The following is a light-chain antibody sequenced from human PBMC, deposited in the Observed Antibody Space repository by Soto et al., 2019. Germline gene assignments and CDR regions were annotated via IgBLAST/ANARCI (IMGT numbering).Light chain of an antibody. CDR1: SSNIGAGYD. CDR3: QSNDNGLSGSDV. J-gene: IGLJ1*01. V-gene: IGLV1-40*01. Sequence: VLTQPPSVPGAPGQRVTISCTGSSSNIGAGYDVNWYQQLPETAPKLLIFGDSNRPSGVPDRFSGSKSGTSASLVITGLQADDEADYYCQSNDNGLSGSDVFGTGTKVTVL. CDR2: GDS.